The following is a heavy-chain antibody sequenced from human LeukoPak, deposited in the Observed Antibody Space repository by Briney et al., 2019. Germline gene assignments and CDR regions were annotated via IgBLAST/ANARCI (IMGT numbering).Heavy chain of an antibody. V-gene: IGHV1-69*01. D-gene: IGHD6-13*01. CDR2: IIPIFGIA. CDR3: ARTGIAAAADYYYYGMDV. Sequence: GSSVKVSCKASGGTFSSYAISWVRQAPGQGLEWMGGIIPIFGIANYAQKFQGRVTITADESTSTAYMELSSLRSEDTAVYYCARTGIAAAADYYYYGMDVWGQGTTVTVSS. CDR1: GGTFSSYA. J-gene: IGHJ6*02.